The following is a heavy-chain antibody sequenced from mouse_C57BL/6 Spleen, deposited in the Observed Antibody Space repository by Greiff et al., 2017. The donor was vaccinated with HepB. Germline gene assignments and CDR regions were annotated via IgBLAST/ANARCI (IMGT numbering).Heavy chain of an antibody. CDR1: GFTFSSYG. Sequence: EVMLVESGGDLVKPGGSLKLSCAASGFTFSSYGMSWVRQTPDKRLEWVATISSGGSYTYYPDSVKGRFTISRDNAKNTLYLQMSSLKSEDTAMYYCARDGYYLYAMDYWGQGTSVTVSS. J-gene: IGHJ4*01. CDR2: ISSGGSYT. D-gene: IGHD2-3*01. CDR3: ARDGYYLYAMDY. V-gene: IGHV5-6*01.